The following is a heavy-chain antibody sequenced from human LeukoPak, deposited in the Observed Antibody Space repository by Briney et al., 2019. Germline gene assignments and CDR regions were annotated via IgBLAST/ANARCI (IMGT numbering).Heavy chain of an antibody. D-gene: IGHD6-13*01. CDR1: GFTFSSYG. J-gene: IGHJ4*02. CDR2: ISYDGSNK. CDR3: VFSSSWAH. V-gene: IGHV3-30*19. Sequence: GGSLRLSCAASGFTFSSYGMHWVRQAPGKGLEWVAVISYDGSNKYYADSVKGRFTISRDNSKNTLYLQMNSLRAEDTAVYYCVFSSSWAHWGQGTLVTVSS.